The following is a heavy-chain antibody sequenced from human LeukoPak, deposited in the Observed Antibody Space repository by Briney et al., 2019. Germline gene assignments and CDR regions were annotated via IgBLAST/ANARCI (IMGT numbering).Heavy chain of an antibody. D-gene: IGHD6-19*01. J-gene: IGHJ4*02. Sequence: ASVKVTCKASGYTFSSYGISWVRQDPGQGLEWMGWINSSNGKTNYAQKFQGRVTMTTDTSTSTAYMELRSLRSDDTAVYYCARQAGGYSSGWYQFHFDYWGQGTLVTVSS. CDR3: ARQAGGYSSGWYQFHFDY. V-gene: IGHV1-18*04. CDR2: INSSNGKT. CDR1: GYTFSSYG.